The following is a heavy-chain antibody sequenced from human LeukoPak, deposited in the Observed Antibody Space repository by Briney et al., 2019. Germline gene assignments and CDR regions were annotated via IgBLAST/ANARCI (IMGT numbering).Heavy chain of an antibody. Sequence: GGSLRLSCAASGFTFNDYWMTWGRQAPGEGLGWEAHIKQEGSEKYYMDSLNARFTMSRDNAKSLLFLQMNSLRAEETAVYYCVRDCSSASLSSGCYYAMDVWGKGTTVTVSS. CDR2: IKQEGSEK. D-gene: IGHD2-2*01. CDR3: VRDCSSASLSSGCYYAMDV. V-gene: IGHV3-7*03. J-gene: IGHJ6*04. CDR1: GFTFNDYW.